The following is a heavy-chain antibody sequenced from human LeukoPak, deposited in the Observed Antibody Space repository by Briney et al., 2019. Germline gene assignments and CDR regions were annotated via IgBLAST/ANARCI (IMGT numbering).Heavy chain of an antibody. J-gene: IGHJ4*02. CDR1: GGSFSGYY. CDR2: INHSGST. D-gene: IGHD5-18*01. Sequence: SETLSLTCAVYGGSFSGYYWSWIRQPPGKGLEWIGEINHSGSTNYNPSLKSRVTISVDTSKNQFSLKLSSVTAADTAVYYCAGGLTGYSYGRYFGYWGQGTLVTVSS. V-gene: IGHV4-34*01. CDR3: AGGLTGYSYGRYFGY.